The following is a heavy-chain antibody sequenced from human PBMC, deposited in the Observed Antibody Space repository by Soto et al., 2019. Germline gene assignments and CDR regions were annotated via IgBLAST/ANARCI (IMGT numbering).Heavy chain of an antibody. V-gene: IGHV3-48*01. J-gene: IGHJ5*02. CDR2: ISSISNTI. CDR3: ARDRGCSCGICYRALGS. D-gene: IGHD2-15*01. CDR1: GFTFSTYS. Sequence: EVQLVESGGGLVQPGGSLRLSCAASGFTFSTYSMSWVRQAPGKGLEWVSYISSISNTIYYADSVKGRFTISRDNAKNSLYLPMNSLSAEDTAVYYCARDRGCSCGICYRALGSWGQGTLVTVSS.